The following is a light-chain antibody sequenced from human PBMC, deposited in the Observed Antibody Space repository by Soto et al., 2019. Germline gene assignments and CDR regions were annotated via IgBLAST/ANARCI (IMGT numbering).Light chain of an antibody. J-gene: IGLJ3*02. CDR1: SSDVGGYNY. CDR2: EVT. V-gene: IGLV2-8*01. Sequence: QSALTQPPSASGPPGQSVTISCTGTSSDVGGYNYVSWYRQHPGKAPKLLIYEVTKRASGVPDRFSGSKSGNTASLTVSGLQAEDEADYYCKSFAGNNYLMFGGGTKVTVL. CDR3: KSFAGNNYLM.